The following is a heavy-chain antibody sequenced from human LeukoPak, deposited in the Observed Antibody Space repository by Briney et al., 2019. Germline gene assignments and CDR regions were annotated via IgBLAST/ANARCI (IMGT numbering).Heavy chain of an antibody. D-gene: IGHD3-3*01. CDR3: AKGEFWSAYYN. CDR1: GFTFSTFA. V-gene: IGHV3-23*01. Sequence: HAGGSLRLSCAASGFTFSTFAMNWVSQAPGKGLEWVSTISDAAGTTYYADSVRGRFTISRDNSKNTLYLQMNSLRAEDTAVYYCAKGEFWSAYYNWGQGTLVTVSS. CDR2: ISDAAGTT. J-gene: IGHJ4*02.